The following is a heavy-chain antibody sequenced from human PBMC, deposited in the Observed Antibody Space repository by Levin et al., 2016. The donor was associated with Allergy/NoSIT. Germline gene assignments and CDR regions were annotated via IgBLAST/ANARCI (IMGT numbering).Heavy chain of an antibody. Sequence: WIRQPPGKGLEWVSVIYSGGSTYYADSVKGRFTISRDNSKNALDLQMNSLRAEDTAVYYCATETRRNDILTGYNWGQGTLVTVSS. CDR2: IYSGGST. J-gene: IGHJ4*02. CDR3: ATETRRNDILTGYN. V-gene: IGHV3-66*01. D-gene: IGHD3-9*01.